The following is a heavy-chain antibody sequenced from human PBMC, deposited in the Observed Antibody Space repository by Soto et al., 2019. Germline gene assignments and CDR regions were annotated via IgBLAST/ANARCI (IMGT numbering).Heavy chain of an antibody. CDR3: ARGLQLWGNYYYGMDA. V-gene: IGHV4-59*01. D-gene: IGHD5-18*01. CDR1: GGSISSYY. Sequence: SETLSLTCTVSGGSISSYYWSWIRQPPGKGLEWIGYIYYSGSTNYNPSLKSRVTISVDTSKNQFSLKLSSVTAADTAVYYCARGLQLWGNYYYGMDAWGQGTTVT. CDR2: IYYSGST. J-gene: IGHJ6*01.